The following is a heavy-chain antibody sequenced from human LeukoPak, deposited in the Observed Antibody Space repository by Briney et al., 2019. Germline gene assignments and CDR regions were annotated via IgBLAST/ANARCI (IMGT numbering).Heavy chain of an antibody. Sequence: GGSLRLSCAASGFTFSSYAMSWVRQAPGKWLEWVSAISGSGGSTYYADSVKGRFTISRDNSKNTLYLQMNSLRAEDTAVYYCAKDVEMAAIRTTNFDYWGQGTLVTVSS. CDR2: ISGSGGST. CDR1: GFTFSSYA. J-gene: IGHJ4*02. V-gene: IGHV3-23*01. D-gene: IGHD5-24*01. CDR3: AKDVEMAAIRTTNFDY.